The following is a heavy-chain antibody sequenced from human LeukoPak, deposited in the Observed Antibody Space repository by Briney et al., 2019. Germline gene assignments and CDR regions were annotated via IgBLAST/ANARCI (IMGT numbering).Heavy chain of an antibody. Sequence: GGSLRLSCAASGFALSSHWMTWIRQAPGKGLEWVSFISSSGDSLYYADSVRGRFIISRDNAKNSLFLQMNSLRAEDTAVYYCAREVVIVPDYFYYGLDVWGQGTTVTVSS. CDR2: ISSSGDSL. D-gene: IGHD2/OR15-2a*01. CDR1: GFALSSHW. J-gene: IGHJ6*02. V-gene: IGHV3-11*01. CDR3: AREVVIVPDYFYYGLDV.